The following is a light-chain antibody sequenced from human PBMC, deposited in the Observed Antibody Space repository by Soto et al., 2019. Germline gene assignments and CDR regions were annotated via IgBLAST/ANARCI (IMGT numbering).Light chain of an antibody. J-gene: IGKJ1*01. CDR2: DAS. V-gene: IGKV1-5*01. CDR3: QQFNSYPRT. CDR1: QSISSW. Sequence: DIQMTQSPSTLSASVGDRVTITCRASQSISSWLAWYQQKPGKAPKLLIYDASSLESGVPSRFSGSGSGTDFTLTISSLQPDDFAPYYCQQFNSYPRTFGQGTKVEIK.